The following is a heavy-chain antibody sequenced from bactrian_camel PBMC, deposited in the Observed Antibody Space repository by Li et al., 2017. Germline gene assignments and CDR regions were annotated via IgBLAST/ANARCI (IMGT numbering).Heavy chain of an antibody. Sequence: HVQLVESGGGSVQTGGSLRLSCITSGIHERHTCLGWFRQAPGKEREGVATLDTNGAIFYTESVKGRFTISRDNATNTVYLRMNSLKPEDTAVYYCVSPVGRPLVHQGTQVTVS. CDR2: LDTNGAI. D-gene: IGHD2*01. V-gene: IGHV3S53*01. J-gene: IGHJ4*01. CDR1: GIHERHTC.